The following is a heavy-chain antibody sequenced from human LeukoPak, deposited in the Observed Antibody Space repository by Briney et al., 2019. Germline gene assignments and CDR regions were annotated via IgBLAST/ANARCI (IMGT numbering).Heavy chain of an antibody. CDR2: IYPGDSDT. D-gene: IGHD1-26*01. Sequence: GESLKISCRGSGYSFTSYWIGWVRHMPGKGLEWMGIIYPGDSDTRYAPSFQGQVTISADKSISTAYVQWSSLKASDTAMYYCARGAVGATSDSYYYYYMDVWGKGTTVTVSS. J-gene: IGHJ6*03. CDR1: GYSFTSYW. CDR3: ARGAVGATSDSYYYYYMDV. V-gene: IGHV5-51*01.